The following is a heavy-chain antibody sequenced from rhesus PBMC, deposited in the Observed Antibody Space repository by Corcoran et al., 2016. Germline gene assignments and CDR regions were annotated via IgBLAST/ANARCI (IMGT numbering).Heavy chain of an antibody. V-gene: IGHV3S5*01. CDR2: INSGGSRT. D-gene: IGHD3-9*01. J-gene: IGHJ4*01. Sequence: EVQLVETGGGLVQPGGSLKLSCAASGFTFSSYGMSWVRQAPGKGLEWVSAINSGGSRTYYADAVKGRFTNSRDNSKNTLSLQMNSLRAEDTAVYYCAKDPYYEDDYGYYYTYYFDYWGQGVLVTVSS. CDR1: GFTFSSYG. CDR3: AKDPYYEDDYGYYYTYYFDY.